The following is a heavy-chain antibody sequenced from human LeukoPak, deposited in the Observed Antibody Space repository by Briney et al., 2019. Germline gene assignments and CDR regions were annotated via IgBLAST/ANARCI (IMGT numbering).Heavy chain of an antibody. Sequence: SETLSLTCTVSGGSISSGGYYWSWIRQHPGKGPEWIGYIYYSGSTYYNPSLKSRVTISVDTSKNQFSLKLSSVTAADTAVYYCAAYTDCSGGSCYNWGQGTLVTVSS. J-gene: IGHJ4*02. D-gene: IGHD2-15*01. CDR1: GGSISSGGYY. CDR3: AAYTDCSGGSCYN. CDR2: IYYSGST. V-gene: IGHV4-31*03.